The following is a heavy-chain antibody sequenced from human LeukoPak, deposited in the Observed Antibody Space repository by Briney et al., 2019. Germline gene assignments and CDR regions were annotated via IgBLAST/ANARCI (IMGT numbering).Heavy chain of an antibody. CDR1: GFTFCDYA. V-gene: IGHV3-43*02. Sequence: GGSLTLSCAASGFTFCDYAMHWVRQAPGKGLEWVSLISGDGGSTYYADSVKGRFTISRDNSKNSLYLQMNSLGTEDTAMYYCATSDFAAHFDYWGQGTLVTVSS. D-gene: IGHD2/OR15-2a*01. CDR3: ATSDFAAHFDY. J-gene: IGHJ4*02. CDR2: ISGDGGST.